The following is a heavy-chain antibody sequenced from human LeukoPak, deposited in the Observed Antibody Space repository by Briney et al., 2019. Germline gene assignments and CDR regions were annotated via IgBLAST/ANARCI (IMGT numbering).Heavy chain of an antibody. D-gene: IGHD3-22*01. CDR2: ISSSSSYI. CDR1: GFTFSNYS. J-gene: IGHJ6*03. V-gene: IGHV3-21*01. Sequence: PGGSLRLSCAASGFTFSNYSMNWVRQAPGKGLEWVSSISSSSSYIYYADSVKGRFTISRDNSKNTLYLQMNSLRAEDTAVYYCAKDSPMIVGSRNFYYMDVWGKGTTVTVSS. CDR3: AKDSPMIVGSRNFYYMDV.